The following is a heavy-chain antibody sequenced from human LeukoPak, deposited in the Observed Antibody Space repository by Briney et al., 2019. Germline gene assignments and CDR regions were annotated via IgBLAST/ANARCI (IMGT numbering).Heavy chain of an antibody. D-gene: IGHD6-19*01. Sequence: SVKVSCKASGGTFSSYAISWVRQAPGQGLEWMGRIIPILGIANYAQKFQGRVTITADKSTSTAYMELSSLRSEDTAVYYCARDRRIAVAAYGGDYWGQGTLVTVSS. CDR3: ARDRRIAVAAYGGDY. V-gene: IGHV1-69*04. CDR1: GGTFSSYA. J-gene: IGHJ4*02. CDR2: IIPILGIA.